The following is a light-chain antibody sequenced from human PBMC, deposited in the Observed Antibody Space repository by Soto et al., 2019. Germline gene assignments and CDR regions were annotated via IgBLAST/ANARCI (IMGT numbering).Light chain of an antibody. CDR2: RAS. CDR1: QTIYSN. V-gene: IGKV3-15*01. Sequence: EIVMTHSPATLSVSPVERATLSFMAGQTIYSNLAWYQQRPGQAPRLLIYRASTRATGVPARFSGSGSGTEFTLTISGLQSEDFALYYCQQYQNLWTFGQGTKVDI. J-gene: IGKJ1*01. CDR3: QQYQNLWT.